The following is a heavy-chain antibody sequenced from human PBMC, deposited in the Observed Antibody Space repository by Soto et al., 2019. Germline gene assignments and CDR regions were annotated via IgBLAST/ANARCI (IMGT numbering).Heavy chain of an antibody. V-gene: IGHV3-7*01. CDR2: INQEGSEK. CDR1: GFTYTNYW. J-gene: IGHJ2*01. CDR3: AREYSYFDL. Sequence: DVQLVESGGGLVQPGGSLRLSCAASGFTYTNYWMDWVRQAPGKRLEWVANINQEGSEKYYVDSEKGRFTTSRDNAKKPLYLPIDSPRAEDTAVYFCAREYSYFDLWCRGTLVTVSS.